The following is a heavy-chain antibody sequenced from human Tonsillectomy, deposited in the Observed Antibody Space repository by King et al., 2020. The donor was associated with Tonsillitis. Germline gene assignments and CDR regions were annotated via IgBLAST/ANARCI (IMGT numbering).Heavy chain of an antibody. CDR3: AKAPGRWLHDGFDI. CDR1: VISFDDDA. CDR2: IIWVGGRT. Sequence: VQLVESGGGVVQPGGSRRLSCAASVISFDDDAMHWVRTVPGKGLEWGSLIIWVGGRTYYAASVKGRFTIPRDNSKNSLYLQMNSLKTEDTAFYYCAKAPGRWLHDGFDIWGQGTMVTVSS. J-gene: IGHJ3*02. D-gene: IGHD4-23*01. V-gene: IGHV3-43*02.